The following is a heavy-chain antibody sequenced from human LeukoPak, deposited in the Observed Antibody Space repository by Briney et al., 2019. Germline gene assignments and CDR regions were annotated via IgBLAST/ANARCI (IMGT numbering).Heavy chain of an antibody. CDR1: GGSFSGYY. J-gene: IGHJ5*02. Sequence: SETLSLTCAVYGGSFSGYYWSWIRQPPGKGLEWIGEINHSGSTNYNPSLKSRVTISVDTSKNQFSLKLSSVTAADTAVYYCARRDRKRGYCSGGSCYNWFDPWGQGTLVTVSS. CDR3: ARRDRKRGYCSGGSCYNWFDP. V-gene: IGHV4-34*01. CDR2: INHSGST. D-gene: IGHD2-15*01.